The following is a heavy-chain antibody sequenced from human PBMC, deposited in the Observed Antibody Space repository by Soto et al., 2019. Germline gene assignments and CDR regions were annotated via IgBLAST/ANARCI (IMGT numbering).Heavy chain of an antibody. CDR1: GFTFSSYA. CDR2: ISYDGSNK. D-gene: IGHD6-13*01. V-gene: IGHV3-30-3*01. Sequence: GGSLRLSCAASGFTFSSYAMHWVRQAPCKGLEWVAVISYDGSNKYYADSVKGRFTISRDNSKNTLYLQMNSLRAEDTAVYYCARERGLNSSSWYYFDYWGQGTLVTVTS. CDR3: ARERGLNSSSWYYFDY. J-gene: IGHJ4*02.